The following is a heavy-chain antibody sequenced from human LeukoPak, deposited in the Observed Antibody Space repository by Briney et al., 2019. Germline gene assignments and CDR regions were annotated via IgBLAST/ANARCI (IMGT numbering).Heavy chain of an antibody. CDR3: AREGVIDDSSGYYHPFDY. D-gene: IGHD3-22*01. J-gene: IGHJ4*02. CDR2: INHSGST. Sequence: SETLSLTCAVYGGSFSGYYWSWIRQPPGKGLEWIGEINHSGSTNYNPSLKSRVTISVDTSKNQFSLKLGSVTAADTAVYYCAREGVIDDSSGYYHPFDYWGQGTLVTVSS. CDR1: GGSFSGYY. V-gene: IGHV4-34*01.